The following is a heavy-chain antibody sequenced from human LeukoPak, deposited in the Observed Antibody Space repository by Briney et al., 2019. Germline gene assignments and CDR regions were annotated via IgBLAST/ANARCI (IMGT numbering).Heavy chain of an antibody. J-gene: IGHJ4*02. CDR2: INHSGST. CDR1: GGSFSGYY. V-gene: IGHV4-34*01. D-gene: IGHD6-19*01. Sequence: PSETLSLTCAVYGGSFSGYYWSWIRQPPGKGLEWIGEINHSGSTNYNPSLKSRVTISVDTSKNQFSLKLSSVTAADTAVYYCARGRSIAVAGNPDYWGQGTLVTVSS. CDR3: ARGRSIAVAGNPDY.